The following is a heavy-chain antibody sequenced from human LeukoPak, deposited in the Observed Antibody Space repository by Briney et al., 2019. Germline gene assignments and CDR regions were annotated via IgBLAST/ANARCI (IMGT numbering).Heavy chain of an antibody. CDR3: ASSGDYRFDY. J-gene: IGHJ4*02. CDR1: GGSFSGYY. V-gene: IGHV4-34*01. D-gene: IGHD4-17*01. CDR2: INHSGST. Sequence: SETLSLTCAVYGGSFSGYYWSWIRQPPGKGLEWIGEINHSGSTNYNPSLKSRVTVSVDTSKNQFSLKLSSVTAADTAVYYCASSGDYRFDYWGQGTLVTVSS.